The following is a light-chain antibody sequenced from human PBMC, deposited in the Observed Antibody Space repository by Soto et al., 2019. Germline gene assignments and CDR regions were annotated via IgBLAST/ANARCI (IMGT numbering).Light chain of an antibody. J-gene: IGKJ2*01. CDR2: GAS. CDR3: QQYGSSPPYT. V-gene: IGKV3-20*01. Sequence: EIVMTQSPATLSVSPGERGTLSCRASQSVSSSYLAWYQQKPGQAPRLLIYGASSRATGIPDRFSGSGSGTDFTLTISRLEPEDFAVYYCQQYGSSPPYTFGQGTKLEIK. CDR1: QSVSSSY.